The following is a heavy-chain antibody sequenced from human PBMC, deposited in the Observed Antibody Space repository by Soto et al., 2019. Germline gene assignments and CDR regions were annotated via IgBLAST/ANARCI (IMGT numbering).Heavy chain of an antibody. Sequence: LSLTCTISGGSISSGGYYWSWIRQHPGKGLEWIGYIYYSGSTYYNPSLKSRVTISVDTSKNQFSLKLSSVTAADTAVYYCARARYSSSWTGPVFDYWGQGTLVTVSS. V-gene: IGHV4-31*03. D-gene: IGHD6-13*01. CDR2: IYYSGST. CDR1: GGSISSGGYY. CDR3: ARARYSSSWTGPVFDY. J-gene: IGHJ4*02.